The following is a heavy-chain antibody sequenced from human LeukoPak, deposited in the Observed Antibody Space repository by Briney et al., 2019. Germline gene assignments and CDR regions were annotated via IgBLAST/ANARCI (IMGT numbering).Heavy chain of an antibody. CDR2: IYPSGTT. CDR3: ADDYGD. V-gene: IGHV4-59*10. D-gene: IGHD4-17*01. J-gene: IGHJ4*02. Sequence: KPSETLSLTCAVYGGSFSGYYWSWIRQPPGKGLEWIGRIYPSGTTHYNPSLKSRVTMSVDTSKNQFSLKLTSVTAADAAVYYCADDYGDWGQGTLVTVSS. CDR1: GGSFSGYY.